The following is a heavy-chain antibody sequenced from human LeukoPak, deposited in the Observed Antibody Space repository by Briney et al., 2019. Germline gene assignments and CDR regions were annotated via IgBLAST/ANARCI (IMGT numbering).Heavy chain of an antibody. CDR2: IYYSGRT. CDR3: ARRRYYDGSGYLE. D-gene: IGHD3-22*01. Sequence: SETLSLTCSMSGDSVSRSDSYWDWIRQPPGKGLEWIGTIYYSGRTYYSPSLKSRVTMSVDPPNNQFSLNLRSVTAADTALYCCARRRYYDGSGYLEWGQGTLLSVSS. V-gene: IGHV4-39*01. CDR1: GDSVSRSDSY. J-gene: IGHJ1*01.